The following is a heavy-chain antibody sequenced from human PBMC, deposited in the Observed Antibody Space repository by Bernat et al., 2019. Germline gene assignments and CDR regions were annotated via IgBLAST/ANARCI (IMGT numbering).Heavy chain of an antibody. J-gene: IGHJ6*03. CDR3: ARGTSTSAPYMDV. CDR2: IKQDGSEK. Sequence: EVQLVESGGGLVQPVGSLRLSCAASGFTFSSYWMSWVRHAPGNGLEWVANIKQDGSEKYYVDSVKGRFTISRDNDKNSLYLQMNSLRAEDTAVYYCARGTSTSAPYMDVWGKGTTVTVSS. V-gene: IGHV3-7*03. CDR1: GFTFSSYW.